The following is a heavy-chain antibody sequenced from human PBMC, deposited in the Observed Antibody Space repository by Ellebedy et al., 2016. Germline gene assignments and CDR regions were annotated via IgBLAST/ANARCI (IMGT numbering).Heavy chain of an antibody. CDR2: ISWNSAAI. CDR3: AKGTMDYLHH. D-gene: IGHD3-10*01. CDR1: GFTFDDYA. V-gene: IGHV3-9*01. Sequence: SLKISXATSGFTFDDYALHWARQVPGKGLEWVSGISWNSAAIGYGEAVKGRFTISRDSAKNYLYLQMNSLRVEDTALYFCAKGTMDYLHHWGQGTLVTVSS. J-gene: IGHJ4*02.